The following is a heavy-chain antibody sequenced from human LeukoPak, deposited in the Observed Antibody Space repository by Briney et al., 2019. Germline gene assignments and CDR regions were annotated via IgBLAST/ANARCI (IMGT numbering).Heavy chain of an antibody. D-gene: IGHD6-13*01. J-gene: IGHJ4*02. V-gene: IGHV3-30*04. CDR1: GFTFSSYA. CDR3: ARDGSSWAYFDY. CDR2: IPYDGSNK. Sequence: GGSLRLSCAASGFTFSSYAMHWVRQAPGKGLEWVAVIPYDGSNKYYADSVKGRFTISRDNSKNTLYLQMNSLRAEDTAVYYCARDGSSWAYFDYWGQGTLVTVSS.